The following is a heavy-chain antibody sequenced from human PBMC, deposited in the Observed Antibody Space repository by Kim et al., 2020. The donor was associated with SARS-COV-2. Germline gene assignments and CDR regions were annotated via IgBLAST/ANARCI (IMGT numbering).Heavy chain of an antibody. CDR2: IYPGDSDT. CDR3: ARQIEEMATIPNYYYGMDV. Sequence: GEPLKISCKGSGYSFTSYWIGWVRQMPGKGLEWMGIIYPGDSDTRYSPSFQGQVTISADKSISTAYLQWSSLKASDTAMYYCARQIEEMATIPNYYYGMDVWGQGTTVTVSS. D-gene: IGHD5-12*01. J-gene: IGHJ6*02. CDR1: GYSFTSYW. V-gene: IGHV5-51*01.